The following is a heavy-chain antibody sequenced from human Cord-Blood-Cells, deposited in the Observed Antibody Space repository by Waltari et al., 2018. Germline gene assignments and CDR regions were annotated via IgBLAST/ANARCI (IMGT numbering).Heavy chain of an antibody. J-gene: IGHJ4*02. CDR1: GGSISSSSYY. Sequence: QLQLQESGPGLVKPSETLSLTCTVSGGSISSSSYYLGWIRQPPGKGLEWIGSIYYSGSTYYNPSLKSRVTISVDTSKNQFSLKLSSVTAADTAVYYCARPGSSTGIDYWGQGTLVTVSS. CDR2: IYYSGST. CDR3: ARPGSSTGIDY. V-gene: IGHV4-39*01. D-gene: IGHD3-9*01.